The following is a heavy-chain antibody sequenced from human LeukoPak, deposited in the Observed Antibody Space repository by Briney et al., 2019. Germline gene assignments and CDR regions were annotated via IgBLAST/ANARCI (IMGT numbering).Heavy chain of an antibody. CDR3: ARGHPGSGWYHY. Sequence: SVKVSCRASGGTFSSYAISWVRQAPGQGLEWMGGIIPIFGTANYAQKFQGRVTITADKSTSTAYMELSSLRSEDTAVYYCARGHPGSGWYHYWGQGTLVTVSS. V-gene: IGHV1-69*06. J-gene: IGHJ4*02. CDR2: IIPIFGTA. CDR1: GGTFSSYA. D-gene: IGHD6-19*01.